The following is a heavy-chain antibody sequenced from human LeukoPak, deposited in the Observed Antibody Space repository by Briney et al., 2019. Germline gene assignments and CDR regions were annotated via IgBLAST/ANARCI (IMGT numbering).Heavy chain of an antibody. CDR1: GGSISSSSYY. Sequence: SETLSLTCTVSGGSISSSSYYWGWIRQPPGKGLEWIGSIYYSGSTYYNPSLKSRVTISVDTSKNQFSLKLSSVTAADTAVYYCAREVAGFDYWGQGTLVTVSS. J-gene: IGHJ4*02. CDR3: AREVAGFDY. V-gene: IGHV4-39*01. CDR2: IYYSGST.